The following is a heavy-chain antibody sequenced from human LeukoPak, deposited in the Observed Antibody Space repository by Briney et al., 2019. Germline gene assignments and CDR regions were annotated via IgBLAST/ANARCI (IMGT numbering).Heavy chain of an antibody. Sequence: KPSETLSLTFSVSGVSISSYHWTWIRQPPGEGLEWIGHIYNSGSTNYNPSLRGRVTISLDTSKNQVSLKLSSVTAADTAVYYCARGNGGKAPDAFDIWGQGTMVTVSS. CDR1: GVSISSYH. CDR2: IYNSGST. CDR3: ARGNGGKAPDAFDI. D-gene: IGHD4-23*01. V-gene: IGHV4-59*01. J-gene: IGHJ3*02.